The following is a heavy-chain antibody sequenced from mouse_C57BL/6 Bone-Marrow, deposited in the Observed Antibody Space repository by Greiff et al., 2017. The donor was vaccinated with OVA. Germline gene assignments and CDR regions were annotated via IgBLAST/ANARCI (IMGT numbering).Heavy chain of an antibody. J-gene: IGHJ4*01. Sequence: QVQLQQPGAELVKPGASVKMSCKASGYTFTSYWITWVKQRPGQGLEWIGDIYPGSGSTNYNEKFKSKATLTVDTSSRTAYMQLSSLTSEDSAVYSVATLYYYDSSPYYALDYWGQGTSLTVSS. CDR3: ATLYYYDSSPYYALDY. V-gene: IGHV1-55*01. CDR2: IYPGSGST. CDR1: GYTFTSYW. D-gene: IGHD1-1*01.